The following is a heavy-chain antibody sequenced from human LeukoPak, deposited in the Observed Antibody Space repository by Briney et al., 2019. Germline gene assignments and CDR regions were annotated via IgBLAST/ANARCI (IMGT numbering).Heavy chain of an antibody. V-gene: IGHV1-2*02. CDR1: GYTFTGYY. CDR2: ISPDSGGT. CDR3: ARDFLSDSSDYYYVWFDP. J-gene: IGHJ5*02. D-gene: IGHD3-22*01. Sequence: GASVKVSRKASGYTFTGYYMHWVRQAPGQGLEWMGWISPDSGGTNYAQKFQGRVTMTRDTSISTAYMELSRLRSDDTAIYYCARDFLSDSSDYYYVWFDPWGQGTLVTVSS.